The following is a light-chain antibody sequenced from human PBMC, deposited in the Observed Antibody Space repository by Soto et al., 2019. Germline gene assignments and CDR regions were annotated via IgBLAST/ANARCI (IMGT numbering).Light chain of an antibody. Sequence: EKVMTQSPATLSVSPGERATLSCRASQSISSILAWYQQKPGQAPRLLIYGASTRATGIPARFSGSGSGTEFTLTISSLQSEDFAVYYCQQYNNWPRTFGQGTKV. J-gene: IGKJ1*01. V-gene: IGKV3-15*01. CDR2: GAS. CDR1: QSISSI. CDR3: QQYNNWPRT.